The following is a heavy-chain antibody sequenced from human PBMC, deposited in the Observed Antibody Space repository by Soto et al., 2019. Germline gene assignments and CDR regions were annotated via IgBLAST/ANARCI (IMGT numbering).Heavy chain of an antibody. D-gene: IGHD5-18*01. Sequence: SETLSLTCTVSGGSISSGGYYWSWIRQHPGTGLEWIGHISYSGSTYYNTSLKSRVTISRDTSKNTLYLQMDSLRAEDTALYYCARHREDGYNKFYFDDWGQGTLVTVSS. J-gene: IGHJ4*02. CDR3: ARHREDGYNKFYFDD. V-gene: IGHV4-31*03. CDR1: GGSISSGGYY. CDR2: ISYSGST.